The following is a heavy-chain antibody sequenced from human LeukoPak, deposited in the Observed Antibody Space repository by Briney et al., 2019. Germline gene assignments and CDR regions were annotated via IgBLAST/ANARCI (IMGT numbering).Heavy chain of an antibody. CDR1: GGSISSYY. Sequence: PSETPSLTCTVSGGSISSYYWSWIRQPAGKGLEWIGRIYTSGSTNYNPSLKSRVTMSVDTSKNQFSLKLSSVTAADTAVYYCARGVVAATKHNWFDPWGQGTLVTVSS. CDR3: ARGVVAATKHNWFDP. V-gene: IGHV4-4*07. CDR2: IYTSGST. D-gene: IGHD2-15*01. J-gene: IGHJ5*02.